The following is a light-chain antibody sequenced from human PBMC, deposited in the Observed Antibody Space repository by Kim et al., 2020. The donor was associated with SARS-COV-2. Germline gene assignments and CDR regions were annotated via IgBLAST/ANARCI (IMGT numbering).Light chain of an antibody. CDR3: SSYAGSNNRYV. Sequence: QSVTISCTGTSRDVGGYNYVSWYQQHPGQAPKLMIYEVSKRPSGVPDRFSGSKSGNTASLTVSGLQAEDEADYYCSSYAGSNNRYVFGTGTKVTVL. J-gene: IGLJ1*01. CDR1: SRDVGGYNY. CDR2: EVS. V-gene: IGLV2-8*01.